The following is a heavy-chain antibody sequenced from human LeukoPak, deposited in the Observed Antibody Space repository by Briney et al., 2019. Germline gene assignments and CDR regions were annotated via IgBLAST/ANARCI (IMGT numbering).Heavy chain of an antibody. CDR1: GFTFSSYS. Sequence: PGGSLRLSCAASGFTFSSYSMNWVRQAPGKGLEWVSSISSSSSYIYYADSVKGRFTISRDNAKNSLYLQMNSLRAEDTAVYYCARVGCSSTGCPKYFQHWGQGTLVTVSS. CDR2: ISSSSSYI. J-gene: IGHJ1*01. D-gene: IGHD2-2*01. V-gene: IGHV3-21*01. CDR3: ARVGCSSTGCPKYFQH.